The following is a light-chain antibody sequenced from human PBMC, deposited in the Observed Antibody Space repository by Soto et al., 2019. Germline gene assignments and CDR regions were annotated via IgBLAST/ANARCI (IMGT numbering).Light chain of an antibody. CDR2: DVN. CDR1: TSDIGNSNF. V-gene: IGLV2-14*03. Sequence: QSVLTQPASVSGSPGQSLTISCTGTTSDIGNSNFVSWYQQHPGKAPKLMIYDVNSRPSGVSNRFSGSKSGNTASLTISGLQAEDEADYYCCSYTTNSTFLFGGVTKLSVL. J-gene: IGLJ3*02. CDR3: CSYTTNSTFL.